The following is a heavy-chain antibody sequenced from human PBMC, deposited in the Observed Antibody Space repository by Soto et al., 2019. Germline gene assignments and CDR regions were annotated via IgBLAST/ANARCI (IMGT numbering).Heavy chain of an antibody. Sequence: QVQLVQSGAEVKKPGASVKVSCKASGYTFIHYYIHWVRQAPGQGLEWMAIINHNRGSTNYAQKLQGRVTVTSDTSTSTVSMELNSLGSDDTAVYLCARSLLQGDFWGQGTLVTVSS. CDR3: ARSLLQGDF. CDR2: INHNRGST. D-gene: IGHD2-21*01. V-gene: IGHV1-46*04. CDR1: GYTFIHYY. J-gene: IGHJ4*02.